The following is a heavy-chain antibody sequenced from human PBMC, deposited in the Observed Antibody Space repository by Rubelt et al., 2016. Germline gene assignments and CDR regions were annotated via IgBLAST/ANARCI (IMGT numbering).Heavy chain of an antibody. Sequence: QVQLVQSGAEVKKPGSSVKVSCKASGGTFSSYATTWMRQAPGQGLEWMGAIIPIVDIVNYAQKFQGRVTITAEKSTNTVYMELSSLRSEDTAVYYCATSNLNHVMDVWGQGTTVTVSS. CDR2: IIPIVDIV. J-gene: IGHJ6*02. CDR1: GGTFSSYA. V-gene: IGHV1-69*10. CDR3: ATSNLNHVMDV. D-gene: IGHD1/OR15-1a*01.